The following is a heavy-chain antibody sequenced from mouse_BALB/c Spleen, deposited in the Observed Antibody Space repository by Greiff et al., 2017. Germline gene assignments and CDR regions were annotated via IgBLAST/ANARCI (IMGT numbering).Heavy chain of an antibody. Sequence: EVQLQQSGAELVKPGASVKLSCTASGFNIKDTYMHWVKQRPEQGLEWIGRIDPANGNTKYDPKFQGKATITADTSSNTAYLQLSSLTSEDTAVYYCARASRYDGDYYAMDYWGQGTSVTVAS. D-gene: IGHD2-14*01. CDR2: IDPANGNT. V-gene: IGHV14-3*02. CDR3: ARASRYDGDYYAMDY. CDR1: GFNIKDTY. J-gene: IGHJ4*01.